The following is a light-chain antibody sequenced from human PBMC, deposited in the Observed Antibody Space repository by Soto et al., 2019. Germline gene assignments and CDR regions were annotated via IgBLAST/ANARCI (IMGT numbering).Light chain of an antibody. CDR3: V. V-gene: IGLV1-47*01. Sequence: QSVLTQPPSVSGTPGQRVTISCSGGISNIGTNYVHWFQQLPGTAPKVLSNRDNQRPSGVPDRFSGSKSGTSASLAISGLRSEDEAEYCYVFGTGTKLTVL. CDR1: ISNIGTNY. CDR2: RDN. J-gene: IGLJ1*01.